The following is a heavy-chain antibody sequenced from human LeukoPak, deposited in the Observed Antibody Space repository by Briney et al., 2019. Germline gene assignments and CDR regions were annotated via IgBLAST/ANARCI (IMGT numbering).Heavy chain of an antibody. CDR1: GGSFSGYY. V-gene: IGHV4-34*01. CDR2: INHSGST. J-gene: IGHJ5*02. CDR3: ARGLITIFGVVNHWFDP. Sequence: SETLSLTCAVYGGSFSGYYWSWIRQPPGKGLEWIGEINHSGSTNYNPSLKSRVTISVDTSKNQFSLKLSSVTAADTAVYYCARGLITIFGVVNHWFDPWGQGTLVTVSS. D-gene: IGHD3-3*01.